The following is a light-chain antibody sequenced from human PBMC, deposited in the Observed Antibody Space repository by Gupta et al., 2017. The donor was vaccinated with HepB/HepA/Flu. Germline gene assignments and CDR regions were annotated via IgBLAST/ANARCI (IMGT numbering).Light chain of an antibody. CDR3: LLSVSGAFV. J-gene: IGLJ1*01. V-gene: IGLV7-46*01. CDR1: AGDVTSSHY. Sequence: ALVTPHPSLSLSPPGTVTPTCASSAGDVTSSHYPYWLQQKPGQAPKTLIYDTSNRHSWTPARFSGSLLGGKAALTLTGAQPEDEAEYYCLLSVSGAFVFGTGTKVTVL. CDR2: DTS.